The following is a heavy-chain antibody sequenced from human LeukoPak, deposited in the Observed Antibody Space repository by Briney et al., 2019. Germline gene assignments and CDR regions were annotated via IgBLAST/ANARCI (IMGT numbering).Heavy chain of an antibody. CDR2: IHYSGST. Sequence: SETLSLTCTVSGGSVDTYYWSWIRQPPGKGLEWIGYIHYSGSTNYNPSLESRVSISVDTSKNLFSLKLNSVTAADTAVYYCARDIGDDYTNWFDPWGQGTLVTVSS. CDR1: GGSVDTYY. D-gene: IGHD5-24*01. J-gene: IGHJ5*02. CDR3: ARDIGDDYTNWFDP. V-gene: IGHV4-59*02.